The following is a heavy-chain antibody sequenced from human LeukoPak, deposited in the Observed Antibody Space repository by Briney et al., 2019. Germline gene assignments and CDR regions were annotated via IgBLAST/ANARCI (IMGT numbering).Heavy chain of an antibody. CDR3: ARGLAYCSSTSCRTFDY. D-gene: IGHD2-2*01. CDR1: GFTFSSYW. CDR2: ISSSSSTI. J-gene: IGHJ4*02. Sequence: GGSLRLSCAASGFTFSSYWMHWVRQAPGKGLEWVSYISSSSSTIYYADSVKGRFTISRDNAKNSLYLQMNGLRAEDTAVYYCARGLAYCSSTSCRTFDYWGQGTLVTVSS. V-gene: IGHV3-48*01.